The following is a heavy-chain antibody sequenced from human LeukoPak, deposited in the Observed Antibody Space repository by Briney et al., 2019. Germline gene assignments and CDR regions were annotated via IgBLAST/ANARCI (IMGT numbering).Heavy chain of an antibody. CDR2: ISWNSGSI. CDR3: AKSLFSDSSGYYFDY. Sequence: GGSLRLSCAASGFTFSSYAMHWVRQAPGKGLEWVSGISWNSGSIGYADSVKGRLTISRDNAKNSLYVQMNSLRAEDTALYYCAKSLFSDSSGYYFDYWGQGTLVTVSS. J-gene: IGHJ4*02. V-gene: IGHV3-9*01. CDR1: GFTFSSYA. D-gene: IGHD3-22*01.